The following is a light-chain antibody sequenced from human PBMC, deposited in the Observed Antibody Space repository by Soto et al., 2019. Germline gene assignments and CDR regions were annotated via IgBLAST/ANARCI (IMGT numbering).Light chain of an antibody. J-gene: IGKJ4*01. CDR1: QRIGND. Sequence: ETVMTQSPSTLSVSPGQGASLSCRASQRIGNDLAWYQQKPGQPPRLLIYDASNRATGIPARFSGSGSGTDFTLTINYLEPEDVAVYYCQQRSYLFTFGGGTKVDIK. CDR3: QQRSYLFT. V-gene: IGKV3-11*01. CDR2: DAS.